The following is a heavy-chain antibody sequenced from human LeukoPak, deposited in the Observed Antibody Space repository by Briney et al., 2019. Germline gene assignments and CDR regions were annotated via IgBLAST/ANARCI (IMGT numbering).Heavy chain of an antibody. CDR3: ASSMAYNCLDY. Sequence: GGSLRLSCAASGFTFSSYEMNWVRQAPGKGLEWVAVIWNDGSNNYYADSVKGRFTISRDNAKNTLYLQMNSLRPEDTAVYYCASSMAYNCLDYWGQGTLVTVSS. CDR2: IWNDGSNN. CDR1: GFTFSSYE. V-gene: IGHV3-33*08. D-gene: IGHD5-24*01. J-gene: IGHJ4*02.